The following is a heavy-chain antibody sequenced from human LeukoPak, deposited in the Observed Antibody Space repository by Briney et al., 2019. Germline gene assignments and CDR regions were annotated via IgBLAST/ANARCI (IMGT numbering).Heavy chain of an antibody. V-gene: IGHV2-70*01. Sequence: SGPALVKPTQTLTLTCTFSGFSLSTSGMCVSWIRQPPGKALEWLALIDWDDDKYYGTSLKTRLTISKDTSKNQVVLTMTNMDPVDTATYYCARCTDDRIAAAGPRYWYFDLWGRGTLVTVSS. CDR1: GFSLSTSGMC. J-gene: IGHJ2*01. D-gene: IGHD6-13*01. CDR3: ARCTDDRIAAAGPRYWYFDL. CDR2: IDWDDDK.